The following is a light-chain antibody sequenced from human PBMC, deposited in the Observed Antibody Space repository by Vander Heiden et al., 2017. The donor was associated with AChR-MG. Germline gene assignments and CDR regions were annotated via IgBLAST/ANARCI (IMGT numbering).Light chain of an antibody. J-gene: IGLJ1*01. Sequence: QPVLPQPPSASGPPGQRATIPCSGICTNSGSKTVNWEQQLPGTAPKLLIYRNNQRRSGVPDRFAGTKSGTSASLAISGLQSEDEADYYCAAWDDSLNGYVFGTGNKVTVL. CDR2: RNN. CDR1: CTNSGSKT. CDR3: AAWDDSLNGYV. V-gene: IGLV1-44*01.